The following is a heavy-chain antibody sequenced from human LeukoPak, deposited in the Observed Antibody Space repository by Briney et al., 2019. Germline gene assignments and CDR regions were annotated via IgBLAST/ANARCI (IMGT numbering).Heavy chain of an antibody. CDR2: INPASGGT. Sequence: ASVKVSCKASRHAFTAYYIHWVRQAPGQGLEWMGWINPASGGTKLAQKFQGRVTMTRDTSISTAYMELSRLRSDDTAVYYCARGEVVPAAYVDYWGQGTLVTVSS. CDR3: ARGEVVPAAYVDY. J-gene: IGHJ4*02. V-gene: IGHV1-2*02. CDR1: RHAFTAYY. D-gene: IGHD2-2*01.